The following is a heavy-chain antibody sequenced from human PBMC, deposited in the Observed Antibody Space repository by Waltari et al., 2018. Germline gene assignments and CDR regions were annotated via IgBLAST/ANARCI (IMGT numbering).Heavy chain of an antibody. V-gene: IGHV1-69*10. D-gene: IGHD3-3*01. CDR1: GGTFSGYA. Sequence: QVQLVQSGAEVKKPGSSVKVSCKASGGTFSGYAISWVRQAPGQGLEWMGGIIPILGIANYAQKFQGRVTITADKSTSTAYMELSSLRSEDTAVYYCARDDRGYDFWSAEGPDPWGQGTLVTVSS. CDR2: IIPILGIA. CDR3: ARDDRGYDFWSAEGPDP. J-gene: IGHJ5*02.